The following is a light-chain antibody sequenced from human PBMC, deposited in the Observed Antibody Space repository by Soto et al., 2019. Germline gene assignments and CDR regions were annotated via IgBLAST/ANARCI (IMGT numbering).Light chain of an antibody. CDR1: SSDVGGYRY. J-gene: IGLJ2*01. CDR3: SSYTSSGPLVV. Sequence: QSALTQPASVSGSPGQSITISCTGTSSDVGGYRYVSWYQQFPDKAPKLMIYEVSNRPSGVSSRFSGSESGNTASLTISGLQAEDEADYYCSSYTSSGPLVVFGGGTKVTVL. CDR2: EVS. V-gene: IGLV2-14*01.